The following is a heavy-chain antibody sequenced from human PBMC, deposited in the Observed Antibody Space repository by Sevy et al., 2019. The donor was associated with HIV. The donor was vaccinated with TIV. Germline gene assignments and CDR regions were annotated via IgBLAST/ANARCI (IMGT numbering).Heavy chain of an antibody. CDR1: GDSISSGIYS. D-gene: IGHD2-21*02. CDR3: ARDSGDYPYYFDH. J-gene: IGHJ4*02. Sequence: SETLSLTCAVSGDSISSGIYSWNWIRQPPGKGLEWIGYIYHTGNTYYNPSLRSRVTISVKTSKNHFSLKLTSVTAADTAVYYCARDSGDYPYYFDHWGQGTLVTVSS. CDR2: IYHTGNT. V-gene: IGHV4-30-2*01.